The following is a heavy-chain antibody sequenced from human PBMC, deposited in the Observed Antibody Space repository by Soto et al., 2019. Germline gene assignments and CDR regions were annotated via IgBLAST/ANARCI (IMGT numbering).Heavy chain of an antibody. CDR2: INHSGST. Sequence: PSETLSLTCTVSGGSISSYYWSWIRQPPGKGLEWIGEINHSGSTNYNPSLKSRVTISVDTSKNQFSLKLSSVTAADTAVYYCARAIPRLYSTSWGMDVWGQGTTVTVSS. CDR1: GGSISSYY. V-gene: IGHV4-34*01. CDR3: ARAIPRLYSTSWGMDV. J-gene: IGHJ6*02. D-gene: IGHD2-21*01.